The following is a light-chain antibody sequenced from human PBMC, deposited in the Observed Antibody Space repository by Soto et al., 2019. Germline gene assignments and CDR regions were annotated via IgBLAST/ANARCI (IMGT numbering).Light chain of an antibody. J-gene: IGLJ2*01. Sequence: QSVLTQPPSLSGAPGQRVTISCTGSISNIGAGYDVHWYQQLPGTAPKLLIYGNSNRPSGVPDRFSGSKSGTSASLAITGLQAEDEADYYCQSYDSSLRAVVFGGGTKVTVL. CDR1: ISNIGAGYD. V-gene: IGLV1-40*01. CDR3: QSYDSSLRAVV. CDR2: GNS.